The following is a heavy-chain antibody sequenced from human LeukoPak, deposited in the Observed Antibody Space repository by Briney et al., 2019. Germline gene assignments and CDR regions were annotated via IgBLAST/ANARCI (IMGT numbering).Heavy chain of an antibody. V-gene: IGHV3-30*18. CDR3: ANEGGNGDFDY. CDR1: GFTFSSYD. CDR2: ISYDGSNK. D-gene: IGHD4-17*01. J-gene: IGHJ4*02. Sequence: GGSLRLSCAASGFTFSSYDMHWVPQAPGKGLEWVTVISYDGSNKYYGDSVKGRFTISRDNSKNTLYLKMNSLRAEDTAVYCCANEGGNGDFDYWGQGTLVTVSS.